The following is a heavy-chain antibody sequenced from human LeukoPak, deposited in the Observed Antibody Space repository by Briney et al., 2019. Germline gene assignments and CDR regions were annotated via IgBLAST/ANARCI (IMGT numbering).Heavy chain of an antibody. V-gene: IGHV3-23*01. J-gene: IGHJ4*02. CDR1: GFTFSSYW. CDR2: ISGSGGST. D-gene: IGHD3-3*01. CDR3: AKDRERFLEWLLFDY. Sequence: GGSLRLSCAASGFTFSSYWMSWVRQAPGKGLEWVSAISGSGGSTYYADSVKGRFTISRDNSKNTLYLQMNSLRAEDTAVYYCAKDRERFLEWLLFDYWGQGTPVTVSS.